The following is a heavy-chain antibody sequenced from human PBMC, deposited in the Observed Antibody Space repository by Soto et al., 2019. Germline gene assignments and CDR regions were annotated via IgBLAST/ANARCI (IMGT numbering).Heavy chain of an antibody. D-gene: IGHD4-17*01. CDR2: ITPFNGNT. Sequence: ASVKVSCKGSGYTFNYRYLHWVRQAPGQALEWMGWITPFNGNTNYAQKFQDRVTITRDRSMSTAYMELSSLRSEDTAMYYCARYGDEGAFDIWGQGTMVTVSS. V-gene: IGHV1-45*02. CDR3: ARYGDEGAFDI. CDR1: GYTFNYRY. J-gene: IGHJ3*02.